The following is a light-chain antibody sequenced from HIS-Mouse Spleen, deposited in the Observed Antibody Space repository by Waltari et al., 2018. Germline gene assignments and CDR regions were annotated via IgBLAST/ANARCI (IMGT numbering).Light chain of an antibody. J-gene: IGKJ1*01. CDR3: QQYYSTPRT. CDR2: WAS. CDR1: QSVLYSSNNKNY. Sequence: DIVMTQSPDPLAVSLGERPTINCKSSQSVLYSSNNKNYLAWYQQKPGQPPKLLIYWASTRESGVPDRFSGSGSGTDFTLTISSLQAEDVAVYYCQQYYSTPRTFGQGTKVEIK. V-gene: IGKV4-1*01.